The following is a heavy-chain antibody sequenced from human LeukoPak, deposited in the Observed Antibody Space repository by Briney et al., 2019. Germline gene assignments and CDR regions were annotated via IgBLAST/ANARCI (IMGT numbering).Heavy chain of an antibody. CDR1: GYTFTSYA. J-gene: IGHJ4*02. V-gene: IGHV7-4-1*02. Sequence: ASVKVSCKASGYTFTSYAMNWVRQAPGQGLEWMGWINTNTGNPTYAQGFTGRFVFSLDTSVSTAYLQISSLKAEDTAVYYCARDLRGEPYDYDSSGYYIFDYWGQGTLVTVSS. CDR2: INTNTGNP. CDR3: ARDLRGEPYDYDSSGYYIFDY. D-gene: IGHD3-22*01.